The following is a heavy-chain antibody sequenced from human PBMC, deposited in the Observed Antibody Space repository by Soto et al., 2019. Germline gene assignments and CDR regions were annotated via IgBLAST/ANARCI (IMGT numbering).Heavy chain of an antibody. Sequence: ASVKVSCKAPGYTFTSFYVHWVRQAPGQGLEWMGVINPSGGSTSYAQKFQGRVTMTGDTSTGTVYMELSSLRSEDTAVYYCASTLRMYYFDYWGQGTLVTVSS. V-gene: IGHV1-46*01. CDR3: ASTLRMYYFDY. CDR2: INPSGGST. D-gene: IGHD4-17*01. J-gene: IGHJ4*02. CDR1: GYTFTSFY.